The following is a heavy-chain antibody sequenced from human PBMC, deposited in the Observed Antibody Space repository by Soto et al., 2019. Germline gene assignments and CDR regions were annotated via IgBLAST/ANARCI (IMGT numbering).Heavy chain of an antibody. D-gene: IGHD3-9*01. CDR1: GYTFTGYY. Sequence: ASVKVSCKASGYTFTGYYMHWVRQAPGQGLEWMGWINPNSGGTNYAQKFQGRVTMTRDTSISTAYMELSRLRSDDTAVYYCARDFFPILNGYYIDYYYGMDRWGQGTTXTV. CDR2: INPNSGGT. J-gene: IGHJ6*02. CDR3: ARDFFPILNGYYIDYYYGMDR. V-gene: IGHV1-2*02.